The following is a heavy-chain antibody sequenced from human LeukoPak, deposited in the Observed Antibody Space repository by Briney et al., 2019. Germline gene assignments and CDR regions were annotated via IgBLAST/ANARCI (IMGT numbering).Heavy chain of an antibody. CDR3: ARDGKPDYYDSSGYDYFDY. Sequence: GGSLRLSCAASGFTFSSFAMHWVRQAPGKGLEWVAAISYDGRNKYYADSVQGRFAFSRDNSKNMLYLQMSSLRAEDTAVYYCARDGKPDYYDSSGYDYFDYWGQGTLVTVSS. CDR1: GFTFSSFA. CDR2: ISYDGRNK. D-gene: IGHD3-22*01. V-gene: IGHV3-30*09. J-gene: IGHJ4*02.